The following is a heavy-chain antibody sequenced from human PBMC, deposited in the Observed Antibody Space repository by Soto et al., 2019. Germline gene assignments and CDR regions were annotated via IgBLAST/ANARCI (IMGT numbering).Heavy chain of an antibody. D-gene: IGHD3-22*01. CDR2: IRGKAAGGTT. V-gene: IGHV3-15*05. CDR1: GFTLSNAW. Sequence: PGGSLRLSCTAFGFTLSNAWMNWVRQAPGRGLEWVGRIRGKAAGGTTDYAAPVKGRFVISRDASKNRLYLQMNSLKFEDTALYYCTTTWGLGGYDTSDDLDYWGQGTQVTVSS. CDR3: TTTWGLGGYDTSDDLDY. J-gene: IGHJ4*02.